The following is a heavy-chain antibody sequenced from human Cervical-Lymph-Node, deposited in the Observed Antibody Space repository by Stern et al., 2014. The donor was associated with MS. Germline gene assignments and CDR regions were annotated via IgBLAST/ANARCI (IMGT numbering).Heavy chain of an antibody. CDR3: ARGVVTNRAAATLHNLFDP. CDR1: GGTFISSYA. D-gene: IGHD2-15*01. Sequence: QVQLVQSGAEVKKPGSSVNVSFKASGGTFISSYAITWMRQAPGQGLEWMGRIIPILGLPNYAQKFQGRVTITADTSTSTAYMELSSLRSEDTAVYYCARGVVTNRAAATLHNLFDPWGQGTLVTVSS. J-gene: IGHJ5*02. V-gene: IGHV1-69*09. CDR2: IIPILGLP.